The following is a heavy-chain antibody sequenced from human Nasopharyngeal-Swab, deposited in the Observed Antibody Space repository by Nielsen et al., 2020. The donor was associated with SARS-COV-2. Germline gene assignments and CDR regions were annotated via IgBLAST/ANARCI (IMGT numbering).Heavy chain of an antibody. Sequence: GESLKISCAASGFTFSSYGMHWVRQAPGKGLEWVAVISYDGSNKYYADSVKGRFTISRDNSKNTLYLQMNSLRAEDTAVYYCARDPYSYGYIGYFDYWGQGTLVTVSS. CDR3: ARDPYSYGYIGYFDY. J-gene: IGHJ4*02. CDR2: ISYDGSNK. D-gene: IGHD5-18*01. CDR1: GFTFSSYG. V-gene: IGHV3-30*03.